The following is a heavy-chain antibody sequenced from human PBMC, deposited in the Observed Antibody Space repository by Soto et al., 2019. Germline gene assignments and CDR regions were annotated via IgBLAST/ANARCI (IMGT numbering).Heavy chain of an antibody. CDR2: LGPDGRNT. D-gene: IGHD4-17*01. CDR3: VKQMTTWTDSFFDF. Sequence: EVQLLESGGGLAQPGGSLRLSCVASGFSFSTYAMTWVRQAAGKGLQWVAGLGPDGRNTFYGESVRGRFTISRDNSRNTLYLQMSSLRAEDTAVYFCVKQMTTWTDSFFDFWGQGIQVTVSS. V-gene: IGHV3-23*01. J-gene: IGHJ4*02. CDR1: GFSFSTYA.